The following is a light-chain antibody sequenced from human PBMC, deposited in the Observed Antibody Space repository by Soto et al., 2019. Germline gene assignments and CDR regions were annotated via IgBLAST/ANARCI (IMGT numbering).Light chain of an antibody. CDR3: QHRSNRVT. J-gene: IGKJ3*01. CDR2: DAS. CDR1: QSVTSY. V-gene: IGKV3-11*01. Sequence: EIVLTQSPSTLSLSPGERATLSCRASQSVTSYLAWYQQKPGQAPRLLIYDASNRATGIPARFSGSGSGTDFTLTISSLEPEDFAVYYCQHRSNRVTFGSGTKVDIK.